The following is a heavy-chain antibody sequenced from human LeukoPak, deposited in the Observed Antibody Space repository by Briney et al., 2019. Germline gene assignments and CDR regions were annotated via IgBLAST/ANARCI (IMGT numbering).Heavy chain of an antibody. CDR1: GYTFTGYY. J-gene: IGHJ4*02. V-gene: IGHV1-2*06. D-gene: IGHD6-13*01. CDR3: ARYGPARRFWGSSSWSGTLDY. CDR2: INPNSGGT. Sequence: ASVKVSCKASGYTFTGYYMHWVRQAPGQGLEWMGRINPNSGGTNYAQKFQGRVTITADESTSTAYMELSGLRSEDTAVYYCARYGPARRFWGSSSWSGTLDYWGQGTLVTVSS.